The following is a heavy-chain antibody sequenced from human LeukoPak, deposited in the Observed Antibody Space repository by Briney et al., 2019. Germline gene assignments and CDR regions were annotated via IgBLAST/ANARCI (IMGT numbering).Heavy chain of an antibody. CDR2: IYYSGST. Sequence: SETLSLTCTVSGGSISSYYWSWIRQPPGKGLEWIGYIYYSGSTNYNPSLKSRVTISVDTSKNQFSLKLSSVTAADTAVYYCARDQGSGWYGDFDYWGQGTLVTVSS. CDR1: GGSISSYY. D-gene: IGHD6-19*01. CDR3: ARDQGSGWYGDFDY. V-gene: IGHV4-59*01. J-gene: IGHJ4*02.